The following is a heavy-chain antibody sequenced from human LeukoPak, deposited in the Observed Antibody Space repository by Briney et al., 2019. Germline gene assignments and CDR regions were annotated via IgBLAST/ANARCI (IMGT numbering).Heavy chain of an antibody. V-gene: IGHV3-7*01. J-gene: IGHJ1*01. CDR1: GFNFNSY. Sequence: PGGSLRLSCAASGFNFNSYMGWVRQAPEDGLEWVAIINRDETDIYYVDSVKGRFTISRDNAKSSLFLEMNSLRVEDTGVYYCARGDGRGRGDGATWGPGTLVTVSS. CDR2: INRDETDI. CDR3: ARGDGRGRGDGAT. D-gene: IGHD2-21*01.